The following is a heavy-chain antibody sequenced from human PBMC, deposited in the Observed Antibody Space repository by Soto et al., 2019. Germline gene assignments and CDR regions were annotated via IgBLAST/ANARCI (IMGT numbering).Heavy chain of an antibody. V-gene: IGHV3-33*01. CDR2: IWYDGSNK. CDR3: ARELSYSSRGRGDY. D-gene: IGHD6-13*01. CDR1: GFTFSSYG. Sequence: QVQLVESGGGVVQPGRSLRLSCAASGFTFSSYGMHWVRQAPGKGLEWVAVIWYDGSNKYYADSVKGRFTISRDNSKNTLYLQMNRLRAEETAVYYCARELSYSSRGRGDYWGQGTLVTVSS. J-gene: IGHJ4*02.